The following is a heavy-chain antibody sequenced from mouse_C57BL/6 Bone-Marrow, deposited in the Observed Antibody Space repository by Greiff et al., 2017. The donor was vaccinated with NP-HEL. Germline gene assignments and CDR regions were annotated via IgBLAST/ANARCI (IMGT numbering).Heavy chain of an antibody. Sequence: VQLQQSGPELVKPGASVKISCKASGYTFTDYYMNWVKQSHGKSLEWIGDINPNNGGTSYNQKFKGKATLTVDKSSSTAYMELRSLTSEDSAVYYCARSGGSSLAWFAYWGQGTLVTVSA. CDR2: INPNNGGT. CDR3: ARSGGSSLAWFAY. CDR1: GYTFTDYY. D-gene: IGHD1-1*01. J-gene: IGHJ3*01. V-gene: IGHV1-26*01.